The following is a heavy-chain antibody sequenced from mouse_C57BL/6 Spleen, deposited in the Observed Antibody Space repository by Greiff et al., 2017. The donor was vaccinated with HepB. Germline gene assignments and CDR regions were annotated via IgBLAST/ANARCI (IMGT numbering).Heavy chain of an antibody. J-gene: IGHJ3*01. Sequence: VQLQQPGPELVKPGASVKIPCKASGYTFTDYNMHWVKQSHGKSLEWIGDINPNNGGTIYNQKFKGKATLTVDKSSSTAYMQLRSLTSEDTAVYYSARDQGTGFAYWGQGTLVTVSA. CDR3: ARDQGTGFAY. V-gene: IGHV1-18*01. D-gene: IGHD3-3*01. CDR1: GYTFTDYN. CDR2: INPNNGGT.